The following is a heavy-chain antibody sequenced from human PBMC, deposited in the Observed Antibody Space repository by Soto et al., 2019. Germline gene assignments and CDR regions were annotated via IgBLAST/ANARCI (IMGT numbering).Heavy chain of an antibody. CDR1: GGTFNSYA. J-gene: IGHJ6*02. CDR3: ASQQLGPSYYYGMDV. CDR2: TIPIFRTA. V-gene: IGHV1-69*12. D-gene: IGHD6-6*01. Sequence: QVQLVQSGAEVKKPGSSVKVSCKASGGTFNSYAISWVRQAPGQGLEWMGGTIPIFRTADYAQKFQGRVTITADESTSTAYMELSSPRSEDTAVYYCASQQLGPSYYYGMDVWGQGTTVTVSS.